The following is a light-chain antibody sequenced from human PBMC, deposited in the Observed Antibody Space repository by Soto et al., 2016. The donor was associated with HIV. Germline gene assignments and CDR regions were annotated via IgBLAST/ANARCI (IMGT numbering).Light chain of an antibody. Sequence: SYELTQSPSVSVSPGQTARITCSGDALPKQYAYWYQQKPGQAPVLVIYKDSERPSGIPERFSGSSSGTTVTLTISGVQTEDEADYYCQSADSSDTVFGGGTKLTV. J-gene: IGLJ3*02. CDR3: QSADSSDTV. CDR1: ALPKQY. CDR2: KDS. V-gene: IGLV3-25*03.